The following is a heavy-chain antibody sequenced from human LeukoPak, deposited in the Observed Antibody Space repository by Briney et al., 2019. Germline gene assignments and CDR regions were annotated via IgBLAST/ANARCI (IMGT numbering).Heavy chain of an antibody. V-gene: IGHV1-18*01. D-gene: IGHD2-2*01. Sequence: ASVKVSCKAAGYTFTTYGISWVRQAAGQGLEWMGWINTYDGNTNYVQSLQGRLTMTIDTSTSTVYMELRSLKSDDTAVYYCAREYCSSGTCYVPDYWGQGTLVTVSS. CDR3: AREYCSSGTCYVPDY. J-gene: IGHJ4*02. CDR2: INTYDGNT. CDR1: GYTFTTYG.